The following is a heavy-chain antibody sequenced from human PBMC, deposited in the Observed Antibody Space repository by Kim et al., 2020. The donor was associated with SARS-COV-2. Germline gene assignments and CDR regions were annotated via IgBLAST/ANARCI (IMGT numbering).Heavy chain of an antibody. V-gene: IGHV1-2*02. Sequence: FQGRVTMTRDTSISTAYMELSRLRSDDTAVYYCARGTGTIFGVVKPSFDYWGQGTLVTVSS. J-gene: IGHJ4*02. CDR3: ARGTGTIFGVVKPSFDY. D-gene: IGHD3-3*01.